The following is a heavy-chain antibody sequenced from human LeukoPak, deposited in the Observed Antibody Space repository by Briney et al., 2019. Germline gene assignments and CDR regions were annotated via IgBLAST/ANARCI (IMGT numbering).Heavy chain of an antibody. J-gene: IGHJ3*01. CDR2: ISASGGST. CDR1: GFTFSSYA. Sequence: GGSLRLSCAASGFTFSSYAMSWVRQAPGKGLEWVSGISASGGSTSYADSVRGRFTISRDNSKNTLYLQMNSLRAEDTAVYYCAKGEVYSSSPNDYWGQGTTVTVSS. CDR3: AKGEVYSSSPNDY. D-gene: IGHD6-6*01. V-gene: IGHV3-23*01.